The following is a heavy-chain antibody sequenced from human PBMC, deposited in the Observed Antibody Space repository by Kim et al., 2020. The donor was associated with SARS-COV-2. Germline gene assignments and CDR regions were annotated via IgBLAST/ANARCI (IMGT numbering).Heavy chain of an antibody. CDR3: ARETYGDYAGVGDAFDI. V-gene: IGHV3-72*01. J-gene: IGHJ3*02. D-gene: IGHD4-17*01. Sequence: VKGRFTISRDDSKNSLYLQMNSLKTEDTAVYYCARETYGDYAGVGDAFDIWGQGTMVTVSS.